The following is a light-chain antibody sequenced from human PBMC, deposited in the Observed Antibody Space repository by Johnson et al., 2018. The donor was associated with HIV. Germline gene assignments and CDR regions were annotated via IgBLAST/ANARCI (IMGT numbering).Light chain of an antibody. V-gene: IGLV1-51*02. J-gene: IGLJ1*01. CDR3: GTWDSSLSAFYV. CDR1: SSNIGNNY. Sequence: QSVLTQPPSVSAAPGQKVTISCSGSSSNIGNNYVSWYQQLPGTAPKLLIYEDTKRHSGIPDRFSGSKSGTSATLGITGLQTGDEADYYCGTWDSSLSAFYVFGTGTKVTVL. CDR2: EDT.